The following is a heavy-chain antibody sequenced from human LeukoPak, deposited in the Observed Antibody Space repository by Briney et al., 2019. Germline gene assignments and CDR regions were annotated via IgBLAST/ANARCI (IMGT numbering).Heavy chain of an antibody. V-gene: IGHV1-8*01. D-gene: IGHD3-10*01. CDR2: MNPKRGNT. CDR3: TKASLAFGTKYFDP. J-gene: IGHJ5*02. Sequence: ASVKVSCKASGYPFSNYDIHWVRQAPGQGLEWMGWMNPKRGNTGYGQKFQGRVTMPRVTSIPTAYMELRSLRSDDTAVYYCTKASLAFGTKYFDPWGQGTLVTVSS. CDR1: GYPFSNYD.